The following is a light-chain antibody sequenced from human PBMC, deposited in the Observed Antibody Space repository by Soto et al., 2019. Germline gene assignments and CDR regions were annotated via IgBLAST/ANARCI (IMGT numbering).Light chain of an antibody. CDR2: GAS. J-gene: IGKJ1*01. CDR1: QSVSSSY. V-gene: IGKV3-20*01. Sequence: TLSLSPGDRATLSCRASQSVSSSYLSWYQQKPGQASRVLIYGASTRATVISDRFSGSGSGTDFTFTISRLEPEDFAVYYCQQYGNSPWTFGQGTKVDIK. CDR3: QQYGNSPWT.